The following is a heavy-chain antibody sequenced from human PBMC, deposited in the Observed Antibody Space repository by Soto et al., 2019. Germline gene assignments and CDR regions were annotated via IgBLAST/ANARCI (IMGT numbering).Heavy chain of an antibody. J-gene: IGHJ4*02. Sequence: LRLSCAASGFTFSSYGMHWVRQAPGKGLEWVAVISYDGSNKYYADSVKGRFTISRDNSKNTLYLQMNSLRAEDTAVYYCANLQSDYDSFDYWGQGTLVTVSS. CDR3: ANLQSDYDSFDY. CDR2: ISYDGSNK. D-gene: IGHD4-17*01. CDR1: GFTFSSYG. V-gene: IGHV3-30*18.